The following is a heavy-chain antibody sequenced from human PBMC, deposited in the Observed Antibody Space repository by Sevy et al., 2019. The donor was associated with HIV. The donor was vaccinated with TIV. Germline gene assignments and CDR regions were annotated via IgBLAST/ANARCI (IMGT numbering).Heavy chain of an antibody. V-gene: IGHV3-72*01. D-gene: IGHD6-13*01. CDR3: ATHAGIAAAGRVFDY. CDR1: GFTFSDHY. J-gene: IGHJ4*02. CDR2: TRNNADGYST. Sequence: GGSLRLSCVASGFTFSDHYMEWVRLAPGKGLEWVGRTRNNADGYSTEYAASVKGRFTISRDDSKNSLYVQMNSLKTEDTAVYYCATHAGIAAAGRVFDYWGQGTLVTVSS.